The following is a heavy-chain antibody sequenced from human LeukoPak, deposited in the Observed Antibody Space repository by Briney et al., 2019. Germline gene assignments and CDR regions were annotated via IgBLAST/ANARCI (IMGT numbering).Heavy chain of an antibody. V-gene: IGHV4-59*01. D-gene: IGHD6-19*01. Sequence: KPSETLSLTCTVSGGSISSYYWSWIRQPPGKGLEWIGYIYYSGSTNYNPSLKSRATISVDTSKNQFSLKLSSVTAADTAVYYCARVPGAVGLFDYWGQGSLVTVSS. CDR3: ARVPGAVGLFDY. CDR2: IYYSGST. CDR1: GGSISSYY. J-gene: IGHJ4*02.